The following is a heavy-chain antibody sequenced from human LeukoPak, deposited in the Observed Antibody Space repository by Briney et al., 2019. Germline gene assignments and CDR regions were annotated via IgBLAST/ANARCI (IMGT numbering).Heavy chain of an antibody. D-gene: IGHD4-23*01. V-gene: IGHV4-59*01. CDR3: ARVRGRGNSPLDY. CDR2: IYYSGST. CDR1: GGSISSYY. Sequence: SETLSLTCTVSGGSISSYYWSWIRQPPGKGLEWIGYIYYSGSTNYNPSLKSRVTISVDTSKNQFSLKLSSVTAADTAVYYCARVRGRGNSPLDYWGQGTLVTVSS. J-gene: IGHJ4*02.